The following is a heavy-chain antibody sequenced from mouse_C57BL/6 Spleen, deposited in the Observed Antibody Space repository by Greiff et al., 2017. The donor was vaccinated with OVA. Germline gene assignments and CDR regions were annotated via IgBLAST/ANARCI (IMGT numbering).Heavy chain of an antibody. J-gene: IGHJ3*01. Sequence: QVQLQQPGAELVRPGSSVKLSCKASGYTFTSYWMHWVKQRPIQGLEWIGNIDPSDSETHYNQKFKDKATLTVDKSSSTAYMQLSSLTSEDSAVYYCARGRLSEGWFAYWGQGTLVTVSA. CDR2: IDPSDSET. CDR3: ARGRLSEGWFAY. D-gene: IGHD3-2*02. V-gene: IGHV1-52*01. CDR1: GYTFTSYW.